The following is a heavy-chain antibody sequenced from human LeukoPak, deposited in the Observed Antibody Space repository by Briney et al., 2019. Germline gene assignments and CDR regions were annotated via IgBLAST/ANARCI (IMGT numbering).Heavy chain of an antibody. CDR1: GGSISSTGHY. CDR3: ARSATVTTGYLDY. D-gene: IGHD4-17*01. Sequence: PSETLSLTCSVSGGSISSTGHYWGWIRQSPEKGLDWIGSIYSNGNTYYNPSVKSRVTMSVDTSKNQFSLKLTSMTAAETAVYYCARSATVTTGYLDYWGQGALVTVSS. J-gene: IGHJ4*02. CDR2: IYSNGNT. V-gene: IGHV4-39*07.